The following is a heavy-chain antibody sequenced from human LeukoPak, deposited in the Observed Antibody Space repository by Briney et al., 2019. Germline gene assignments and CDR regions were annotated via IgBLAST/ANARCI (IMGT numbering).Heavy chain of an antibody. CDR1: GYSISSGYY. J-gene: IGHJ5*02. CDR2: IYSSGST. V-gene: IGHV4-61*01. D-gene: IGHD3-22*01. Sequence: PSETLSLTCAVSGYSISSGYYWSWIRQPPGKGLEWIGYIYSSGSTNYNPSLKSRVTISIDTSKSQFSLKLSSVTAADTAVYYCARGEDYYDSSGYYNWFDPWGQGTLVTVSS. CDR3: ARGEDYYDSSGYYNWFDP.